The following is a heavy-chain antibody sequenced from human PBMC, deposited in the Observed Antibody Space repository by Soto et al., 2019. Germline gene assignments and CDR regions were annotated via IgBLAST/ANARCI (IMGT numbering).Heavy chain of an antibody. D-gene: IGHD3-9*01. J-gene: IGHJ4*02. CDR1: GGSISSGGYY. CDR3: ARVHYDILTGYQTLDY. CDR2: IYYSGST. Sequence: SETLSLTCTVSGGSISSGGYYWSWIRQHPGKGLEWIGYIYYSGSTYYNPSLKSRVTISVDTSKNQFSLKLSSVTAADTAVYYCARVHYDILTGYQTLDYWGQGTLVTVSS. V-gene: IGHV4-31*03.